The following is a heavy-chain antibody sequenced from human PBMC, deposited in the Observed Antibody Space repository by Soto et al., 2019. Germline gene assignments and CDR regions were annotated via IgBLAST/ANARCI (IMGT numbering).Heavy chain of an antibody. CDR1: GGSFSRYY. J-gene: IGHJ4*02. CDR3: ARGHRRNFDY. V-gene: IGHV4-34*01. CDR2: INHSGSS. Sequence: SEIPSLTCAVYGGSFSRYYCSLIRPPPGKGLEWIGEINHSGSSNYNPSLKSRLTLSLHTSKNQLSLNLSSLPAADTPVYYCARGHRRNFDYRGQRNLVTVSS.